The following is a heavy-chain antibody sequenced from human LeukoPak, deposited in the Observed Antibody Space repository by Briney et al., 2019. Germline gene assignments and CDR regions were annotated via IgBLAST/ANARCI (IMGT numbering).Heavy chain of an antibody. CDR1: GGSIISRNW. D-gene: IGHD3-10*01. CDR2: ISHSGST. Sequence: SETLSLTCVVSGGSIISRNWWSWVRQAPGKGLEWIGEISHSGSTNYNPSLKSRVTISVDTSKNQFSLKLSSVTAADTAVYYCARNLWFGELLSFDYWGQGTLVTVSS. J-gene: IGHJ4*02. V-gene: IGHV4-4*02. CDR3: ARNLWFGELLSFDY.